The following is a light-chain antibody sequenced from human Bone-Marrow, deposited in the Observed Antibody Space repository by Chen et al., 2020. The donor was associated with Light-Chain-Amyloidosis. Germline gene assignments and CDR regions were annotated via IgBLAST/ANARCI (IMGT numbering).Light chain of an antibody. Sequence: QSLLTQPPSVSGAPGQMVTIPCTGSSSNIGAGYDVHWYQQLPGIAPKLLIYGNNNRPSGVPDRFSGSKSGTSASLAITGLQAEDEADYYCQSYDLSLYGAVFGGGTRVTVL. V-gene: IGLV1-40*01. J-gene: IGLJ2*01. CDR2: GNN. CDR1: SSNIGAGYD. CDR3: QSYDLSLYGAV.